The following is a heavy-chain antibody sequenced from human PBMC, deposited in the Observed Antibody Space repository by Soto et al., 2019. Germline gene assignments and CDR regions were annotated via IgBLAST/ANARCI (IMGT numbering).Heavy chain of an antibody. CDR1: GFTFSNAW. CDR3: STDVGDY. V-gene: IGHV3-15*07. J-gene: IGHJ4*02. Sequence: VQLVESGGSLVKPGGSLRLSCAASGFTFSNAWMNWVRQAPGKGLEWVGRIKSETDGGTADYAAPVKGRFTISRDDSKNSLYLQMTSLKTEDTAVYYCSTDVGDYWGQGTLVTVSS. CDR2: IKSETDGGTA.